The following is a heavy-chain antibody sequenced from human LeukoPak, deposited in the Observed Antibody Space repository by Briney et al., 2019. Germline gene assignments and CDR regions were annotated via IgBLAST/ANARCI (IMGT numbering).Heavy chain of an antibody. CDR2: IYSGGST. Sequence: QPGGSLRLSCAASGFTVSSNYMSWVRQAPGKGLEWVSVIYSGGSTYYADSVKGRFTISRDNSKNTLYLQMNSLRAEDTAVYYCARETRLLWFGEIGYFDYWGQGTLVTASS. J-gene: IGHJ4*02. CDR1: GFTVSSNY. V-gene: IGHV3-53*01. CDR3: ARETRLLWFGEIGYFDY. D-gene: IGHD3-10*01.